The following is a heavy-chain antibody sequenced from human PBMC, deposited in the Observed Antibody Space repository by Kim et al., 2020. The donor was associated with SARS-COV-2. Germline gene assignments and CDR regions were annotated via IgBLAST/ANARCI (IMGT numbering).Heavy chain of an antibody. Sequence: SVKVSCKASGGTFSSYAISWVRQAPGQGLEWMGGIIPIFGTANYAQKFQGRVTITADESTSTAYMELSSLRSEDTAVYYCARAGRIATEMATIEFDYWGQGTLVTVSS. V-gene: IGHV1-69*13. CDR1: GGTFSSYA. CDR3: ARAGRIATEMATIEFDY. CDR2: IIPIFGTA. D-gene: IGHD5-12*01. J-gene: IGHJ4*02.